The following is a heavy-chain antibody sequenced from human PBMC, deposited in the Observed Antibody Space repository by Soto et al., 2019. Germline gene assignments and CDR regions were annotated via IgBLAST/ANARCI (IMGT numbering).Heavy chain of an antibody. D-gene: IGHD6-6*01. V-gene: IGHV4-30-4*01. CDR3: AKDLTRQLAYWLDP. CDR2: IYYSGST. CDR1: GGSISSGDYY. J-gene: IGHJ5*02. Sequence: SETLSLTCTVSGGSISSGDYYWSWIRQPPGKGLEWIGYIYYSGSTFYNPSLKNRVTISLDTSKIQFSLKLSSVTAADTALYYCAKDLTRQLAYWLDPWGQGTQVTVSS.